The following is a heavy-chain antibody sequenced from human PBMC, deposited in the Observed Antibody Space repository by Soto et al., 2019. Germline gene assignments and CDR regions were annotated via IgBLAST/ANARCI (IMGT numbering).Heavy chain of an antibody. J-gene: IGHJ4*02. Sequence: QVQLQESGPGLVKPSETLSLTCTVSGGSMSRYYWIWIRPPPGKGLEWIGYIYYSGSTKYDPSVKSRVTMSVDTSKNQFPLKLRSVTAADTAVYYCAGGMAPIELDFWGEGTLVTASS. D-gene: IGHD3-16*01. CDR3: AGGMAPIELDF. V-gene: IGHV4-59*01. CDR1: GGSMSRYY. CDR2: IYYSGST.